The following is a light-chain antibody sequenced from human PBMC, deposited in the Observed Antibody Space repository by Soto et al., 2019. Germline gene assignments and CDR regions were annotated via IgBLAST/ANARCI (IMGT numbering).Light chain of an antibody. CDR1: QSVSSN. J-gene: IGKJ4*01. CDR3: QQYNNWPIT. CDR2: GAS. Sequence: EIVMTQSPATLSVSPGDRSTLXXRASQSVSSNLAWYQQKPGQAPRXLIYGASTRATGIPARFSGSGSGTEFTLTISSLQSEDFAVYYCQQYNNWPITFGGGTKVDIK. V-gene: IGKV3-15*01.